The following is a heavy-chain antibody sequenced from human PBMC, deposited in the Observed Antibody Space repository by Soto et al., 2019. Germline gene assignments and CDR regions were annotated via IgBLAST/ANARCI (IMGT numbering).Heavy chain of an antibody. D-gene: IGHD3-10*01. J-gene: IGHJ6*02. V-gene: IGHV1-69*12. Sequence: QVQLVQSGAEVKKPGSSVKVSCKASGGTLSSYAISWVRQAPGQGLEWMGGIIPIFGTANYAQKFQGRVTITADDSTVTAYMELSRLRSEDTAVSYCARDSPVRGGMDVWGPGPTVTVS. CDR2: IIPIFGTA. CDR1: GGTLSSYA. CDR3: ARDSPVRGGMDV.